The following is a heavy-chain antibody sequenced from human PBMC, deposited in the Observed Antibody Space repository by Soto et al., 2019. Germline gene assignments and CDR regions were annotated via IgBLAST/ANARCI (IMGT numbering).Heavy chain of an antibody. J-gene: IGHJ5*02. CDR1: GYTFTNYG. V-gene: IGHV1-18*01. D-gene: IGHD3-10*01. CDR2: INVNNGNT. Sequence: QVQLVQSGGEVKKPGASVKVSCKASGYTFTNYGISWVRQAPGQGLEWMGWINVNNGNTKYAQKVQGRVTMTTDTSTSTAYMELRSLRSDDTAVYYCARSVGSGSDYNQYNWFDPWGQGTLVTVSS. CDR3: ARSVGSGSDYNQYNWFDP.